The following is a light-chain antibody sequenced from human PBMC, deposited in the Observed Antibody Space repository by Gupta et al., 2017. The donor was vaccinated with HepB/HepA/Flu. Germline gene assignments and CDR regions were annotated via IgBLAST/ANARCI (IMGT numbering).Light chain of an antibody. Sequence: SYVLTQPPSLSVAPGQTARVTCGGNNIGSKSVQCYKQKAGQAPVMVVYYDSDRPSGIPERFSGSNSEDTATLTISRVEDGDEDDYFCQVWDGTNDLRVFGGGTKLTVL. J-gene: IGLJ3*02. CDR2: YDS. CDR1: NIGSKS. V-gene: IGLV3-21*02. CDR3: QVWDGTNDLRV.